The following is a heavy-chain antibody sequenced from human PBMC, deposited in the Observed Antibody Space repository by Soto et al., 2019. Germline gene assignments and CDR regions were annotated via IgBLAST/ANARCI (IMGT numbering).Heavy chain of an antibody. V-gene: IGHV3-53*01. CDR1: GVTVSSNY. Sequence: GGSLRLSCAAAGVTVSSNYMSWVRQAPGKGLEWVSVIYTGGSTYYANSAKGRFTISRTNSKNTRYPQMKGWRAEDTGLYFCARERSARGHYWDYWGQGTLFTSPQ. CDR2: IYTGGST. CDR3: ARERSARGHYWDY. J-gene: IGHJ4*02.